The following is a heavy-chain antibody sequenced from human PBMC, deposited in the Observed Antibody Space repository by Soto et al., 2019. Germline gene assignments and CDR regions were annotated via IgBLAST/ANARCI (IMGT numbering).Heavy chain of an antibody. CDR2: INAYNGNT. J-gene: IGHJ4*02. Sequence: QVQLVQSGAEVKKPGASVKVSCKASGYTFSHYGISWVRRAPGQGLEWMAWINAYNGNTDYAQKVQDRVTMTTDTSXXTAYMELRSLTSDDTAVYYGARATPGGYGYTALEYWGQGTLVTVSS. V-gene: IGHV1-18*01. CDR1: GYTFSHYG. D-gene: IGHD5-18*01. CDR3: ARATPGGYGYTALEY.